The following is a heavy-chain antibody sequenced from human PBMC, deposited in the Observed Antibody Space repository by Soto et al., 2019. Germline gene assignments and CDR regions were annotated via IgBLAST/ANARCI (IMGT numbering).Heavy chain of an antibody. J-gene: IGHJ4*02. CDR2: INHSGST. Sequence: QVQLKQWGAGLLKPSETLSLTCAVYDGSFSGYYWSWIRQPPGKGLEWIGEINHSGSTNYNPSLTSRVTISVDTSKNQLSLNLSSVTAADTAVYYCARGRPSCSGGSCVVGYFDYWGQGTLVTVSS. CDR3: ARGRPSCSGGSCVVGYFDY. V-gene: IGHV4-34*01. D-gene: IGHD2-15*01. CDR1: DGSFSGYY.